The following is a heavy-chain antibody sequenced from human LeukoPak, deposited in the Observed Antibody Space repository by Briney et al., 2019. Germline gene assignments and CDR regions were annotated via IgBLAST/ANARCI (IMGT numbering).Heavy chain of an antibody. CDR3: ARLSLPAAGRGFDP. CDR1: GGSISSSSYY. J-gene: IGHJ5*02. V-gene: IGHV4-39*01. CDR2: IYYSGST. Sequence: SETLSLTCTVSGGSISSSSYYWGWIRQPPGKGLEWIGSIYYSGSTYYNPSLKSRVTISVDTSKNQSSLKLSSVTAADTAVYYCARLSLPAAGRGFDPWGQGTLVTVSS. D-gene: IGHD6-13*01.